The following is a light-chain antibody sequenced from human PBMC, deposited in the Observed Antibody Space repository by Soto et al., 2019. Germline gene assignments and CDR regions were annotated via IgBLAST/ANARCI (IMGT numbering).Light chain of an antibody. Sequence: EIVMTQSPATLSVSPGERATLSCRASQSVSNNLAWYQQKPGQAPRLLIYGASTRATGIPARVSGSGSGTEFTITISSLQSEDFAVYYCQQYNTWSPLTFGGGTKVETK. CDR3: QQYNTWSPLT. CDR2: GAS. J-gene: IGKJ4*01. V-gene: IGKV3-15*01. CDR1: QSVSNN.